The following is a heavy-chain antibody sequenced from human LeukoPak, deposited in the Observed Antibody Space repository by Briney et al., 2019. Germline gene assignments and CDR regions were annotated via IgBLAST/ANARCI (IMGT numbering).Heavy chain of an antibody. CDR3: ARMSGYCSRTSCYTPPFDY. CDR1: GFTFSSYW. V-gene: IGHV3-7*01. J-gene: IGHJ4*02. Sequence: GGSLRLSRAASGFTFSSYWMSWVRQAPGKGLEWVANIKQDGSEKYYVDSVKGRFTISRDNAKNSLYLQMNSLRAEDTAVYYCARMSGYCSRTSCYTPPFDYWGQGTLVTVSS. D-gene: IGHD2-2*02. CDR2: IKQDGSEK.